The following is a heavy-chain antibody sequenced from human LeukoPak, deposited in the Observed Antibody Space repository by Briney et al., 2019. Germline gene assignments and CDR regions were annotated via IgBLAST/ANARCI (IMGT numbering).Heavy chain of an antibody. CDR2: ISYDGSNK. V-gene: IGHV3-30-3*01. D-gene: IGHD5-18*01. Sequence: PGGSLRLSCAASGFTFSSYAMHWVRQAPGKGLEWVAVISYDGSNKYYADSVKGRFTISRDNSKNTLYLQMNSLRAEDTAVYYCARRGGGYSYGPFDYWGQGTLVTVSS. J-gene: IGHJ4*02. CDR1: GFTFSSYA. CDR3: ARRGGGYSYGPFDY.